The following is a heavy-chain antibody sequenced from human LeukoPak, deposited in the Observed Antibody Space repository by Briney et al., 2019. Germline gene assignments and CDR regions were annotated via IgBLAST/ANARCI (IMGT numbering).Heavy chain of an antibody. CDR2: INTNTGNP. Sequence: ASVKVSCKASGYTFTSYAMNWVRQAPGQGLEWMGWINTNTGNPTYAQGFTGRFVFSLDTSVSTAYLQISSLKAEDTAVYYCARGLVADTRIPFDYWGQGTLVTVSS. D-gene: IGHD6-19*01. CDR1: GYTFTSYA. J-gene: IGHJ4*02. CDR3: ARGLVADTRIPFDY. V-gene: IGHV7-4-1*02.